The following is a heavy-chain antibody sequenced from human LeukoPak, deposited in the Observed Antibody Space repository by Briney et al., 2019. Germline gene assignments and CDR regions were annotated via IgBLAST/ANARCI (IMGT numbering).Heavy chain of an antibody. D-gene: IGHD3-10*01. CDR2: ISAYNGNT. CDR1: GYTFTSYG. CDR3: ARAYYSTSWFPH. J-gene: IGHJ5*02. Sequence: ASVKVSCKASGYTFTSYGISWVRQAPGQGLEWMGWISAYNGNTNYAQKLQGRVTMTTDTSTSTAYMELRSLRSDDTAVYYCARAYYSTSWFPHWGQGALVTVSS. V-gene: IGHV1-18*01.